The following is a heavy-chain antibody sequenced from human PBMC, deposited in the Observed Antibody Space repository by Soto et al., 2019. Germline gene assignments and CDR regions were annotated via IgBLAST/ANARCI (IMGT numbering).Heavy chain of an antibody. D-gene: IGHD3-16*01. CDR2: IYHSGSP. CDR1: GGSISSPHDY. CDR3: AKHGLTAYMAYYFDL. J-gene: IGHJ4*02. Sequence: QLQLQESVPGLVKPSATLSLTCTVSGGSISSPHDYWGWIRQSPGRGLEWIASIYHSGSPSYNPSLQSRITISVDTSKNQFSLNLTSVTAADTAVYYCAKHGLTAYMAYYFDLWGRGTLVTVSS. V-gene: IGHV4-39*01.